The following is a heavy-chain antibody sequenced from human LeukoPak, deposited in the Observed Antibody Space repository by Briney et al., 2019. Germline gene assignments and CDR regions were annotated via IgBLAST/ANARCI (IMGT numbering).Heavy chain of an antibody. Sequence: GESLKISCKGSGYTFTSYWIGWVRQMPGKGLAWMGIVYPGDSDTRYSPSFQGQVTISVDKSINAAYLQWSSLKASDTAMYYCARTAEASSGYSYWGQGTLVTVSS. D-gene: IGHD3-22*01. CDR2: VYPGDSDT. CDR3: ARTAEASSGYSY. V-gene: IGHV5-51*01. CDR1: GYTFTSYW. J-gene: IGHJ4*02.